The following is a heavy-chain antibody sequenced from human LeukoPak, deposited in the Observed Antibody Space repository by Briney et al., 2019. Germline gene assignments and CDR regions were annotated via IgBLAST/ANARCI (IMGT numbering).Heavy chain of an antibody. J-gene: IGHJ4*02. D-gene: IGHD2-15*01. CDR1: GFTFSDYY. Sequence: GGSLRLSCAASGFTFSDYYMSWIRQAPGKGLEWVSYISGSSRTIYYADSVKGRFTISRDNAKNSLYLQMSSLRAEDTAVYYCARGDCSATSCYYFDNWGQGTLVTVSS. V-gene: IGHV3-11*04. CDR2: ISGSSRTI. CDR3: ARGDCSATSCYYFDN.